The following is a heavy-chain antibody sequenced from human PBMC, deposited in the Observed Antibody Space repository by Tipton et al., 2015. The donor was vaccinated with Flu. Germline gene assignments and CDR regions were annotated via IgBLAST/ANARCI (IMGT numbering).Heavy chain of an antibody. CDR2: IYYSGST. J-gene: IGHJ4*02. CDR3: ARATRSGYYHDY. D-gene: IGHD3-22*01. Sequence: TLSLTCTVSGGSISNYYWSWIRQPAGKGLEWIRYIYYSGSTYYNPSLKSRVTISVDTSKNQFSLKLSSVTAADTAVYYCARATRSGYYHDYWGQGTLVTVSS. V-gene: IGHV4-59*06. CDR1: GGSISNYY.